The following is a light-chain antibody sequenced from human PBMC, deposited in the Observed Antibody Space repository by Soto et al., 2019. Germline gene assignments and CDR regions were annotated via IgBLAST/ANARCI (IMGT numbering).Light chain of an antibody. J-gene: IGKJ1*01. V-gene: IGKV1-6*01. CDR3: LLDFNYPWT. Sequence: AIQMTQSPSSLSAAVGDRVTITCRASQDIRNDLGWYQQKPGKTPKLLIFAASSLQSGVPSWFSGSGSGTDFTLTISSLQPEDFATYYCLLDFNYPWTFGQGTKVEIE. CDR2: AAS. CDR1: QDIRND.